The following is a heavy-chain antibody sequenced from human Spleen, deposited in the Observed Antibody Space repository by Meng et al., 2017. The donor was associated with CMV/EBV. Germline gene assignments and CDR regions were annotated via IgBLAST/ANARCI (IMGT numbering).Heavy chain of an antibody. CDR3: AKDRVEFYQASGSYFDY. Sequence: GESLKISCEASGFILSTYGMHWVRQAPGKGLEWVAFIRYDGNDKYYADSVKGRFTISRDNSKNTVYVQMNSLRPEDTAVYYCAKDRVEFYQASGSYFDYWGLGTLVTVSS. J-gene: IGHJ4*02. CDR2: IRYDGNDK. D-gene: IGHD3-10*01. V-gene: IGHV3-30*02. CDR1: GFILSTYG.